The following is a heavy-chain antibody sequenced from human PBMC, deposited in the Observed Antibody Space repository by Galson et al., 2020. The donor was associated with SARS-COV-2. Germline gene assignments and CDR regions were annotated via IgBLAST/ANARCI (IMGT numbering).Heavy chain of an antibody. D-gene: IGHD1-26*01. V-gene: IGHV3-7*01. CDR2: MNRDGSER. J-gene: IGHJ4*02. CDR3: ARDGI. Sequence: GESLKISCAASEFSFSSNWMTWVRQAPGKGLEWVASMNRDGSERYYVGSVKGRFTIFRDTAENSLYLQMNSLRVEDTATYYCARDGIWGQGTLVTVSS. CDR1: EFSFSSNW.